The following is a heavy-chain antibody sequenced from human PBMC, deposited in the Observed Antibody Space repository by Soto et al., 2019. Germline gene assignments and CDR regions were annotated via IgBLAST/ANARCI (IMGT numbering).Heavy chain of an antibody. CDR2: ISGYNGDT. CDR1: GYTFTRYG. V-gene: IGHV1-18*01. J-gene: IGHJ6*02. CDR3: AKNGQPPYYYYGLDV. D-gene: IGHD2-8*01. Sequence: SVKVSCKASGYTFTRYGISWVRQAPGQGIEWMGWISGYNGDTNYAQKFQDRVSMTIDTSTGTAYMELRSLTSDDTAIYYCAKNGQPPYYYYGLDVWGQGTKVTVSS.